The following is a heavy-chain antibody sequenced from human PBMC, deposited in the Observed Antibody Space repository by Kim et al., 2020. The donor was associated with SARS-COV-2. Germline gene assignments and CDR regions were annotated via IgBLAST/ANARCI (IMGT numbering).Heavy chain of an antibody. J-gene: IGHJ6*02. CDR3: ARESIAAAGTNEYYYYGMDV. Sequence: ASVKVSCKASGYTFTSYYMHWVRQAPGQGLEWMGIINPSGGSTSYAQKFQGRVTMTRDTSTSTVYMELSSLRSEDTAVYYCARESIAAAGTNEYYYYGMDVWGQGTTVTVSS. V-gene: IGHV1-46*01. CDR2: INPSGGST. D-gene: IGHD6-13*01. CDR1: GYTFTSYY.